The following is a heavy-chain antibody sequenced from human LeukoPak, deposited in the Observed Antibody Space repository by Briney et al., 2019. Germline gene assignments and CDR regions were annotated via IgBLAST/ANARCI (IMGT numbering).Heavy chain of an antibody. D-gene: IGHD6-13*01. CDR3: ARSDSGIAAAGMVRKIDY. V-gene: IGHV4-4*07. CDR1: GGSISNYY. Sequence: PSETLSLTCTVSGGSISNYYWNWIRQPPRKGLEWIGRIYTSGSTNSNPSLKSRVIISLDTSKNQFSLKLTSVTAADTAVYYCARSDSGIAAAGMVRKIDYWGQGTLVTVSS. CDR2: IYTSGST. J-gene: IGHJ4*02.